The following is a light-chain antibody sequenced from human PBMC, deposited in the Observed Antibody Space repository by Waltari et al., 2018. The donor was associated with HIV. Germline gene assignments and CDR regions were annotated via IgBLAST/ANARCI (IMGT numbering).Light chain of an antibody. CDR3: QTWGTGIRV. Sequence: QLVLTQSPSASASLGASVKLTCTLSSGHSSYAIAWHQQQPEKGPRYLMKLNSDGSHSKGDGIPDRVSGSSSGAECYLTTSSLQSEDEADYYCQTWGTGIRVFGGGTKLTVL. CDR1: SGHSSYA. V-gene: IGLV4-69*01. CDR2: LNSDGSH. J-gene: IGLJ3*02.